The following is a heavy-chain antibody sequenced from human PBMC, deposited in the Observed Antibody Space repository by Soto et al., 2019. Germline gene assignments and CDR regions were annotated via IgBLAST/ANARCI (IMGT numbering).Heavy chain of an antibody. CDR1: GGTFSSYA. D-gene: IGHD6-19*01. Sequence: QVQLVQSGAEVKKPGSSVKVSCKASGGTFSSYAISWVRQAPGQGLEWMGGIIPNFGTANYAQKFQGRVTITADESTSTAYMELSSLRSEDTAVYYCASKGAVAGLPPAYYYYGMDVWGQGTTVTVSS. CDR2: IIPNFGTA. CDR3: ASKGAVAGLPPAYYYYGMDV. J-gene: IGHJ6*02. V-gene: IGHV1-69*12.